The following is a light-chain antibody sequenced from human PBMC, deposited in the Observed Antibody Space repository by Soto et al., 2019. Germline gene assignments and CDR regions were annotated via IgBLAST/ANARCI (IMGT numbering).Light chain of an antibody. J-gene: IGKJ5*01. CDR3: QHRSSWPVS. CDR1: QSVYIY. Sequence: EIVLTQSPATLSLSPGERATLSCRASQSVYIYLAWYQQKPGQSPRLLIYDVSNRATGIPDRFSGSGSGTDFTLTISSLEPEDFAVYYCQHRSSWPVSFGQGTRLEIK. V-gene: IGKV3-11*01. CDR2: DVS.